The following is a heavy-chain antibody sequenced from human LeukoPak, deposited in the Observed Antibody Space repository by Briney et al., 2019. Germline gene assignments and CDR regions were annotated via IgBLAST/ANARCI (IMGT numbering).Heavy chain of an antibody. CDR1: GGTFSSYA. CDR3: ARDRITMVRGVGFDP. CDR2: IIPILGIA. D-gene: IGHD3-10*01. J-gene: IGHJ5*02. V-gene: IGHV1-69*04. Sequence: XSVXXXCXASGGTFSSYAISWVRQAPGQGXXXXXRIIPILGIANYAQKFQGRVTITADESTSTAYMELRSLRSDDTAVYYCARDRITMVRGVGFDPWGQGTLVTVSS.